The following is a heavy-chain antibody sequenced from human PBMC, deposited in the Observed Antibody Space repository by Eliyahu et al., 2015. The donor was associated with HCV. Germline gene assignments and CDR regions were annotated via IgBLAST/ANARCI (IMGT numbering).Heavy chain of an antibody. CDR3: ARHILRYFDWLPHPFDY. CDR2: IYYTGGT. Sequence: QLQLQESGPGLVKPSETLSLTCTVSGGSISSXSYYWGWIRXPPGKGLEWIGSIYYTGGTYYNSSVKSRVTISVDTSKNQFSLKLSSVTAADTAVYYCARHILRYFDWLPHPFDYWGQGTLVTVSS. J-gene: IGHJ4*02. V-gene: IGHV4-39*01. CDR1: GGSISSXSYY. D-gene: IGHD3-9*01.